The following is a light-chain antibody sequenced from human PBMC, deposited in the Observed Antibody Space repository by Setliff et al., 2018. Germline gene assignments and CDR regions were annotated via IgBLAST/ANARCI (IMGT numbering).Light chain of an antibody. CDR1: SSDVGGYNY. Sequence: QSVLTQPPSASGSPGQSVTISCTGTSSDVGGYNYVSWYQQHPGKAPKLTIYEVSKWPSGVPDRFSGSKSGNTASLTVSGLQAEDEADYYCSSYAGSNNYVFGTGTKVTVL. J-gene: IGLJ1*01. V-gene: IGLV2-8*01. CDR3: SSYAGSNNYV. CDR2: EVS.